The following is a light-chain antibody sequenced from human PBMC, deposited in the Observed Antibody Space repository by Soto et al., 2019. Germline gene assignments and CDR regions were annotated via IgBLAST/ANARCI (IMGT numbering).Light chain of an antibody. Sequence: DIQMTQSPSSLSASVGDRVTITCRASQSISTYLNWYQQKPGKAPNLLIYSTSSLQSGVPARFSGSGSGTDFTLSISSLQPEDFATYYCQQSYSNPTFGGGTKVEIK. J-gene: IGKJ4*01. V-gene: IGKV1-39*01. CDR3: QQSYSNPT. CDR1: QSISTY. CDR2: STS.